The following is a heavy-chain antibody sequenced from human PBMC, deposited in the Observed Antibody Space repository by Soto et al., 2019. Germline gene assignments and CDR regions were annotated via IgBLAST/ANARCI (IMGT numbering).Heavy chain of an antibody. V-gene: IGHV3-33*02. CDR1: GFTFSNYG. CDR3: VREFVAVPMTLDL. CDR2: IWGDGSHK. D-gene: IGHD2-15*01. Sequence: QVQLVESGGDVVQPGRSLRLSCAASGFTFSNYGMHWVRQAPGKGREWVAVIWGDGSHKYYADSAKGRFPISRDNSQNTIFLPVSSLRVEDTAVYYCVREFVAVPMTLDLWCHGTLVTVSS. J-gene: IGHJ5*02.